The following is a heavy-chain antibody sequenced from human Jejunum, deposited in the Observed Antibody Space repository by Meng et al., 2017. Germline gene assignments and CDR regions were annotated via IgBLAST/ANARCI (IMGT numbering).Heavy chain of an antibody. CDR1: GYTFTSFC. J-gene: IGHJ4*02. CDR2: ISAYTGRT. V-gene: IGHV1-18*01. CDR3: ARDSTAVTTNTANY. Sequence: QVQLVQSGADGKKPGASVKVSCKASGYTFTSFCITWVRQAPGQGLQWMGWISAYTGRTNYAQNFQGRVNMTTDTSTSTAYMELRSLGSDDTAVYYCARDSTAVTTNTANYWGQGTLVTVSS. D-gene: IGHD4-17*01.